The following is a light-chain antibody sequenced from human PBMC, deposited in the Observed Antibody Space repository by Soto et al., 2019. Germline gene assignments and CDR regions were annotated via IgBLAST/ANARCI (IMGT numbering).Light chain of an antibody. Sequence: ALTQPASVSGSPGQSITISCTGTSSDVGGYNYVSWYQQHPGKVPKLIIYNVNDRPSGISNRFSGSKSGNTASLTISGLQTEDEADYYCSSYATTSTLYVFGTGTKLTVL. CDR1: SSDVGGYNY. V-gene: IGLV2-14*03. J-gene: IGLJ1*01. CDR2: NVN. CDR3: SSYATTSTLYV.